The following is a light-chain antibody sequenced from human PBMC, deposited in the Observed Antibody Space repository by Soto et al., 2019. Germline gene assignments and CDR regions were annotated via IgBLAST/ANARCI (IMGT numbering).Light chain of an antibody. CDR1: SSNIGNYY. Sequence: QSVLTQPPSVSAAPGQKVTISCSGGSSNIGNYYVSWYQQLPGVAPNLLIFASDKRPSGIPDRFSGSQSGASGTLDITGLQTGDEADYYCGSWDGSLNTYVFGTGTKLTVL. CDR2: ASD. J-gene: IGLJ1*01. V-gene: IGLV1-51*01. CDR3: GSWDGSLNTYV.